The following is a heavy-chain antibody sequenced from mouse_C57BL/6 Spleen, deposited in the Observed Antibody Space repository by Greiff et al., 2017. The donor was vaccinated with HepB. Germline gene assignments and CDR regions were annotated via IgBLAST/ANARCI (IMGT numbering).Heavy chain of an antibody. CDR2: IYPNYGTT. J-gene: IGHJ4*01. Sequence: EVQLQQSGPELVKPGASVKISCKASGYSFTDYNMNWVKQSNGKSLEWIGVIYPNYGTTSYNQKFKGKATLTVDQSSSTAYMQLNSLTSEDSAVYYCAGGIYYDYGYYAMDYWGQGTSVTVSS. V-gene: IGHV1-39*01. CDR1: GYSFTDYN. D-gene: IGHD2-4*01. CDR3: AGGIYYDYGYYAMDY.